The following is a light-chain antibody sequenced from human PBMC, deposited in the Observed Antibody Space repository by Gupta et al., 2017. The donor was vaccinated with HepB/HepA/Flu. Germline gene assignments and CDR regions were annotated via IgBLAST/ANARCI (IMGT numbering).Light chain of an antibody. J-gene: IGKJ1*01. CDR1: QSISSY. CDR3: QLNDSNRSWT. Sequence: DIQMTQSPSSLSASVGDRVTITCRASQSISSYLNWYQQKPGKAPKLLIYAASSLQSGVPSRFSGSGCGRDFTLTISSRQQEEFAAYYRQLNDSNRSWTFGQGTKVEIK. CDR2: AAS. V-gene: IGKV1-39*01.